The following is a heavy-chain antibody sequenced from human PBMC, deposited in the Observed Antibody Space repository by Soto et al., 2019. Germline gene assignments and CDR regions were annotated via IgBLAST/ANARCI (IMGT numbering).Heavy chain of an antibody. Sequence: GGSLRLSCAASGFTFSSYAMTWVRQAPGKGLEWVSAISGSGGSTYYADSVKGRFTISRDNSKNTLYLQINSLRAEDTAVYYCAKDLAQWLGPHFDYWGQGTLVTVSS. CDR2: ISGSGGST. CDR1: GFTFSSYA. D-gene: IGHD6-19*01. CDR3: AKDLAQWLGPHFDY. V-gene: IGHV3-23*01. J-gene: IGHJ4*02.